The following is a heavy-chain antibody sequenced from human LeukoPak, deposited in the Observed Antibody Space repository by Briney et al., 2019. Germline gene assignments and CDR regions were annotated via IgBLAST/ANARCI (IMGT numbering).Heavy chain of an antibody. J-gene: IGHJ3*02. CDR1: GFTFSSYG. CDR2: ISYDGSNK. Sequence: QPGGSLRLSCAASGFTFSSYGMHWVRQAPGKGLEWVAVISYDGSNKYYADSVKGRFTISRDNSKNTLYLQMNSLRAEDTAVYYCASDIVVVVAATPAFDIWGQGTMVTVSS. CDR3: ASDIVVVVAATPAFDI. D-gene: IGHD2-15*01. V-gene: IGHV3-30*03.